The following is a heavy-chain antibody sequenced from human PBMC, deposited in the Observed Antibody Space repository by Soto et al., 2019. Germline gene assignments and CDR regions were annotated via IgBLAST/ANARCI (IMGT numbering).Heavy chain of an antibody. J-gene: IGHJ6*02. D-gene: IGHD3-22*01. CDR3: ARDGTPDYYDRKYYYYGMDV. CDR1: GYTFTSYG. V-gene: IGHV1-18*01. Sequence: ASVKVSCKASGYTFTSYGISWVRQAPGQGLEWMGWISAYNGNTNYAQKLQGRVTMTTDTSTSTAYMELRSLRSADTAVYYCARDGTPDYYDRKYYYYGMDVWGQGTTVTVSS. CDR2: ISAYNGNT.